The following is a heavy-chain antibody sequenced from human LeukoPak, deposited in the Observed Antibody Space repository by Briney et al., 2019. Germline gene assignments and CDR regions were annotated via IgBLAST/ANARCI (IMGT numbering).Heavy chain of an antibody. V-gene: IGHV4-4*02. CDR1: GGSISSSDW. D-gene: IGHD3-22*01. CDR2: IYHSGST. J-gene: IGHJ4*02. CDR3: ARGRKYYYDSSGYSGFDY. Sequence: SETLSLTCAVSGGSISSSDWWSWVRQPPGKGLEWIGEIYHSGSTNYNPSLKGRVTISVDKSKNQFSLKLSSVTAADTAVYYCARGRKYYYDSSGYSGFDYWGQGTLVTVSS.